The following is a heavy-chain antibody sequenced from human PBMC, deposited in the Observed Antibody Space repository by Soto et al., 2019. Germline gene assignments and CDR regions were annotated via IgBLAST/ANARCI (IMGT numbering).Heavy chain of an antibody. Sequence: SLRLSCAASGFTFSNYWMTWVRQAPGKGLEWVANIKEDGSEKHYVDSVKGRFTISRDDAKNSLYLQMNGLRVEDTAVYFCSRDVVVGAKALNYWGQGALVTVSS. CDR1: GFTFSNYW. V-gene: IGHV3-7*01. J-gene: IGHJ4*02. CDR3: SRDVVVGAKALNY. CDR2: IKEDGSEK. D-gene: IGHD2-15*01.